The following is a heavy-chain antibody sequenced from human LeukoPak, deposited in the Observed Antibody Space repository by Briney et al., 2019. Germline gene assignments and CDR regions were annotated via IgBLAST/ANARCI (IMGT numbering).Heavy chain of an antibody. CDR3: ASFYCSGGSCYQYYSYYYMDV. CDR2: IYSGGST. Sequence: GGSLRLSCAASGFAFSTYSMNWVRQAPGKGLEWVSIIYSGGSTYYADSVKGRFTISRDNSKNTLYLQMNSLRAEDTAVYYCASFYCSGGSCYQYYSYYYMDVWGKGTTVTISS. CDR1: GFAFSTYS. V-gene: IGHV3-66*01. D-gene: IGHD2-15*01. J-gene: IGHJ6*03.